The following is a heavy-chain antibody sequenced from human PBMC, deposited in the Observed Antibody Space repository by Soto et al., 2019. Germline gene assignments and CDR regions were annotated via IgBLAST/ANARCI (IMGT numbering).Heavy chain of an antibody. V-gene: IGHV3-48*01. D-gene: IGHD2-2*01. J-gene: IGHJ4*02. CDR2: ISSSSSTI. Sequence: EVQLVESGGGLVQPGGSLRLSCAASGFTFSSYSMNWVRQAPGKGLEWVSYISSSSSTIYYADSVKGRFTISRDNAKNSLYLQMNSLRAEDTAVYYCEQPAAMERYWGQGTLVTVSS. CDR3: EQPAAMERY. CDR1: GFTFSSYS.